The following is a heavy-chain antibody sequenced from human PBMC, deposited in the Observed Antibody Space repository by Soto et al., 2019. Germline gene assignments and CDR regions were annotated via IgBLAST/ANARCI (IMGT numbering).Heavy chain of an antibody. Sequence: ASVKVSCKASGYTFTSYGISWVRQAPGQGLEWMGWISAYNGNTNYAQKLQGRVTMTTDTSTSTAYMELRSLRSDDTAVYYCARAGPYDYVWGSYRPRGYFDYWGQGPLVTVSS. V-gene: IGHV1-18*04. D-gene: IGHD3-16*02. CDR3: ARAGPYDYVWGSYRPRGYFDY. CDR2: ISAYNGNT. J-gene: IGHJ4*02. CDR1: GYTFTSYG.